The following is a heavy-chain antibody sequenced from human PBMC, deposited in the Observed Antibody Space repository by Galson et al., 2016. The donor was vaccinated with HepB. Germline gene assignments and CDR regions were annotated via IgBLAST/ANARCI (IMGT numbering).Heavy chain of an antibody. V-gene: IGHV2-5*02. Sequence: ALVKPTQTLTLTCTFSGFSLSTSGVGVGWIRQPPGKALEWLAFIYWADDTRYSPSLKSRLTIPKDTSKNQVVLTMTNMDPVDTATYYCAHSDCGGDCYSTPFDYWGQGTLVTVSS. D-gene: IGHD2-21*02. CDR3: AHSDCGGDCYSTPFDY. J-gene: IGHJ4*02. CDR2: IYWADDT. CDR1: GFSLSTSGVG.